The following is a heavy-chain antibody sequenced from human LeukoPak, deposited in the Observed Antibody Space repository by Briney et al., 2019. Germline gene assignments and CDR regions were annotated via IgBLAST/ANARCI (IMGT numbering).Heavy chain of an antibody. CDR3: AREDAVIPACDR. Sequence: PSQTLSLTCTVSGGSINSGSYSWSWIRQPAGKGLEWIGRIYPSGNTNYNPSLKSRVTISVDTSKNQLSLKLSSVTAADTAVYYCAREDAVIPACDRWGQGTLVTVSS. D-gene: IGHD2-2*01. CDR2: IYPSGNT. J-gene: IGHJ5*02. V-gene: IGHV4-61*02. CDR1: GGSINSGSYS.